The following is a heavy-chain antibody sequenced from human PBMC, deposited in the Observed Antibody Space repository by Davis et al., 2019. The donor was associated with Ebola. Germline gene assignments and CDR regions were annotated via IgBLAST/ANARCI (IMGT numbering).Heavy chain of an antibody. D-gene: IGHD2-2*01. CDR1: GFSFSSYS. Sequence: PGGSLRLSCAASGFSFSSYSMNWVRQAPGKGLEWVSHISGTTSAIEYADSVKGRFTISRDNARNSLFLQMNSLRAEDTAVYYCAGFSCGSISCSAIDDYWGQGTLVTVSS. CDR3: AGFSCGSISCSAIDDY. CDR2: ISGTTSAI. V-gene: IGHV3-48*01. J-gene: IGHJ4*02.